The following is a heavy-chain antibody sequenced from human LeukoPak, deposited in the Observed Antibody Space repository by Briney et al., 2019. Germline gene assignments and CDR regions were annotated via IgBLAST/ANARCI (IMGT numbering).Heavy chain of an antibody. CDR1: GGSISSYY. CDR3: ARDPLLLDSSGYYYAFDI. V-gene: IGHV4-4*07. D-gene: IGHD3-22*01. J-gene: IGHJ3*02. Sequence: SETLSLTRTVSGGSISSYYWSWIRQPAGKGLEWIGRIYTSGSTNYNPSLKSRVTMSVDTSKNQFSLKLSSVTAADTAVYYCARDPLLLDSSGYYYAFDIWGQGTMVTVSS. CDR2: IYTSGST.